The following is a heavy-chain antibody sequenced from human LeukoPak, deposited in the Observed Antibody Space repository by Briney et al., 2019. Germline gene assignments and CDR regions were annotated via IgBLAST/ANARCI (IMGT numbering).Heavy chain of an antibody. CDR1: GGSISGHY. J-gene: IGHJ4*02. CDR2: IFYRGST. V-gene: IGHV4-59*11. CDR3: ARGEWDLLFDY. Sequence: SETPSLTCTVSGGSISGHYWSWIRQPPGKGLEWIGYIFYRGSTNYNPSLKSRVTISVDTSKNQFSLKLGSVTAADTAVYYCARGEWDLLFDYWGQGTLVTVSS. D-gene: IGHD1-26*01.